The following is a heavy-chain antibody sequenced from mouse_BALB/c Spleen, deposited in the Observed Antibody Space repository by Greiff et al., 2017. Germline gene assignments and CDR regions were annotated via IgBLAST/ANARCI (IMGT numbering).Heavy chain of an antibody. D-gene: IGHD1-1*01. J-gene: IGHJ2*01. CDR2: IDPANGNT. CDR1: GFNIKDTY. CDR3: ASPYYYGSSYYFDY. V-gene: IGHV14-3*02. Sequence: EVKLVESGAELARPGASVKLSCKASGFNIKDTYMHWVKQRPEQGLEWIGRIDPANGNTKYDPKFQGKATITADTSSNTAYLQLSSLTSEDTAVYYCASPYYYGSSYYFDYWGQGTTLTVSS.